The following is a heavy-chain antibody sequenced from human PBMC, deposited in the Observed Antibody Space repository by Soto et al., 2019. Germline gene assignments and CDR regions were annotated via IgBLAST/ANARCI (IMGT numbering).Heavy chain of an antibody. J-gene: IGHJ4*02. D-gene: IGHD1-26*01. CDR1: GFTFSSYS. CDR2: ISSTTSHI. Sequence: GGSLRLSCAASGFTFSSYSMNWVRQAPGKGLEWVSSISSTTSHIYYTDSVQGRFTISRDNAKNSLYLQMDSLRAEDTAMYYCAGHLASRYSDSWYKGWHIDYWGQGTLVTVSS. V-gene: IGHV3-21*01. CDR3: AGHLASRYSDSWYKGWHIDY.